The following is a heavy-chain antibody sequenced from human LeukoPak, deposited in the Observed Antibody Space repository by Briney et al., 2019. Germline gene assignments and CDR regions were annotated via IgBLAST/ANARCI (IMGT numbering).Heavy chain of an antibody. J-gene: IGHJ6*03. CDR3: ARESPYDFWSGYPIYYYYYMDV. CDR1: GFTFSSYW. Sequence: GGSLRLSCAASGFTFSSYWMSWVRQAPGKGLEWVANIKQDGSEKYYVDSVKGRFTISRDNAKNSLYLQMNSLRAEDTAVYYCARESPYDFWSGYPIYYYYYMDVWGKGTTVTVSS. CDR2: IKQDGSEK. D-gene: IGHD3-3*01. V-gene: IGHV3-7*01.